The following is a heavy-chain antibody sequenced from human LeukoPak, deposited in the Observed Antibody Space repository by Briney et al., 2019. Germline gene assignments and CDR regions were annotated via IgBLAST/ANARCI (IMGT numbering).Heavy chain of an antibody. V-gene: IGHV3-30*18. CDR3: AKDARWRGFYGLDY. CDR1: GFTFSNYG. D-gene: IGHD3-3*01. Sequence: GGSLRLSCAASGFTFSNYGMHWVRQAPGKGLEWVAAISHDGSNKYYADSVKGRFTISRDNSKNTLYLQMNSLRAEDTAVYYCAKDARWRGFYGLDYWGQGTLVTVSS. J-gene: IGHJ4*02. CDR2: ISHDGSNK.